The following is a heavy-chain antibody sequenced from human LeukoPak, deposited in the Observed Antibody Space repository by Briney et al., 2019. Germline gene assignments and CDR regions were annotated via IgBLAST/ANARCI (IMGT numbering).Heavy chain of an antibody. CDR1: GGSFSGYY. Sequence: SETLSLTCAVYGGSFSGYYWSWIRQPPGKGLEWIGEINHSGSTNYNPSLKSRVTISVDTSKNQFSLKLSSVTATDTAVYYCARGRGFWALGYWGQGTLVTVSS. V-gene: IGHV4-34*01. CDR2: INHSGST. D-gene: IGHD3-10*01. CDR3: ARGRGFWALGY. J-gene: IGHJ4*02.